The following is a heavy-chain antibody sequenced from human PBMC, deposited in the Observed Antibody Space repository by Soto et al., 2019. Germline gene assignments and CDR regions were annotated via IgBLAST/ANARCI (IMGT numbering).Heavy chain of an antibody. CDR2: ISGSGGST. CDR1: GFTFSSYA. J-gene: IGHJ4*02. V-gene: IGHV3-23*01. Sequence: GVSLRLSCAASGFTFSSYAMSWVRQAPGKGLEWVSAISGSGGSTYYADSVKGRFTISRDNSKNTLYLQMNSLRAEDTAVYYCARDQYYDSSGYYVFDYWGQGTLVNVSS. D-gene: IGHD3-22*01. CDR3: ARDQYYDSSGYYVFDY.